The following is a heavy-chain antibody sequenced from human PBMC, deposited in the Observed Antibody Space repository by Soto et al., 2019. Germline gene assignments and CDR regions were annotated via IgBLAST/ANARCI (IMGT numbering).Heavy chain of an antibody. D-gene: IGHD7-27*01. J-gene: IGHJ4*02. CDR3: ARESNLWGSRKLRPSDFDD. CDR2: INPNSGGT. V-gene: IGHV1-2*02. Sequence: ASVKVSCKASGYTFTGYYMHWVRQAPGQGLEWMGWINPNSGGTNYAQKFQGRVTMTRDTSISTAYMELSRLRSDDTAVYYCARESNLWGSRKLRPSDFDDGGKGTLVTVSS. CDR1: GYTFTGYY.